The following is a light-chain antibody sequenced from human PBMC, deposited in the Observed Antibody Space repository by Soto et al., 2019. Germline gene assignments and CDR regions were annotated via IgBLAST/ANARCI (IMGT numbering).Light chain of an antibody. V-gene: IGKV3-11*01. CDR1: ESVFNY. CDR2: DAS. CDR3: QQRSKWPPLT. Sequence: EIVWTQSPATLSLSPGESATLSCRANESVFNYLNWYQQKFGQAPRLLIYDASHRATGIPARFSGSGAGTDFTLTTTSLEPEDFAIYYCQQRSKWPPLTFGGGTRV. J-gene: IGKJ4*01.